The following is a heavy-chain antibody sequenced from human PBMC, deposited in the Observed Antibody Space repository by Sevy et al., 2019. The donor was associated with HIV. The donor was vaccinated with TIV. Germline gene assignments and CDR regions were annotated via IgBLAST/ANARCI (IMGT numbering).Heavy chain of an antibody. CDR3: ARGDYYDSSGFYIDAFDV. CDR2: IKPDGREG. Sequence: GGSLRLSCTASGFTFSSYWMSWVRQAPGRGLEWVANIKPDGREGYYVDSVKGRFTISRDNAKNSLYLQMNSLRAGETAVYYCARGDYYDSSGFYIDAFDVWGQGTMVTVSS. CDR1: GFTFSSYW. V-gene: IGHV3-7*04. J-gene: IGHJ3*01. D-gene: IGHD3-22*01.